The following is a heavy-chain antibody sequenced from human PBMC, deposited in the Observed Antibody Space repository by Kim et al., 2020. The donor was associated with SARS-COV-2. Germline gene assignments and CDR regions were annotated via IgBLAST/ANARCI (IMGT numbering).Heavy chain of an antibody. CDR3: AKDLRFLEWTLPFFDY. Sequence: GGSLRLSCAASGFTFSSYAMSWVRQAPGKGLEWVSAISGSGGSTYYADSVKGRFTISRDNSKNTLYLQMNSLRAEDTAVYYCAKDLRFLEWTLPFFDYWGQGTLVTVSS. D-gene: IGHD3-3*01. CDR1: GFTFSSYA. CDR2: ISGSGGST. V-gene: IGHV3-23*01. J-gene: IGHJ4*02.